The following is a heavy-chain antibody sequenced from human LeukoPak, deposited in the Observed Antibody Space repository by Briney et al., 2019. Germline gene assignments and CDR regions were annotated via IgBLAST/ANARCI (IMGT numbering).Heavy chain of an antibody. J-gene: IGHJ4*02. CDR3: ARKYYYGSGSPTTVLFDY. V-gene: IGHV1-18*01. CDR2: ISAYNGNT. CDR1: GYTFTSYG. D-gene: IGHD3-10*01. Sequence: ASVKVSCKASGYTFTSYGISWVRQAPGQGLEWMGWISAYNGNTNYAQKLQGRVTMTTDTSTSTAYMELRSLRSDDTAVYYCARKYYYGSGSPTTVLFDYWGQGTLVTVSS.